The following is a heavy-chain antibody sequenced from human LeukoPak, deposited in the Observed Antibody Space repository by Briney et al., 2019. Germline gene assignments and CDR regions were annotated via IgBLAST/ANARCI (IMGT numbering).Heavy chain of an antibody. CDR3: ARDSPYNWNYDASAFDI. CDR1: GFTFSSYW. D-gene: IGHD1-7*01. Sequence: GGSLRLSCEASGFTFSSYWMSWVRQAPGKGLEWVANIKQDGSEKYYVDSVKGRFTISRDNAKNSLYLQMNSLRAEDTAVYYCARDSPYNWNYDASAFDIWGQGTMVTVSS. J-gene: IGHJ3*02. V-gene: IGHV3-7*01. CDR2: IKQDGSEK.